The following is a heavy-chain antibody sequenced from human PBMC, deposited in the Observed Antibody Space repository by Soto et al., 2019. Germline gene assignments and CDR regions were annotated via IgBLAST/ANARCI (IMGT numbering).Heavy chain of an antibody. Sequence: GGSLRLSCAASGFTFSSYAMGWVRQAPGKGLEWVSAISSGGGRIYYADSVKGRFTISRDNSKNTLYLQMNSLRAEDTAVFYCAKAPHASDYAGRGFDFWGQGTLVTVSS. CDR1: GFTFSSYA. CDR3: AKAPHASDYAGRGFDF. J-gene: IGHJ4*02. CDR2: ISSGGGRI. V-gene: IGHV3-23*01. D-gene: IGHD5-12*01.